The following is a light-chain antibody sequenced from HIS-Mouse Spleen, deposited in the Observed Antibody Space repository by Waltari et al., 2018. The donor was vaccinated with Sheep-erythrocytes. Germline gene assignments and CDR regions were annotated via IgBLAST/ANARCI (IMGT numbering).Light chain of an antibody. CDR3: AAWDDSLSGNWV. J-gene: IGLJ3*02. Sequence: QSVLTQPPSASGTPGQRVTISCSGSSPNIGSNYVYLYQQLPGTAPKPLTYRNNQRPSGVPDRFSGSKSGTSASLAISGLRSEDEADYYCAAWDDSLSGNWVFGGGTKLTVL. V-gene: IGLV1-47*01. CDR1: SPNIGSNY. CDR2: RNN.